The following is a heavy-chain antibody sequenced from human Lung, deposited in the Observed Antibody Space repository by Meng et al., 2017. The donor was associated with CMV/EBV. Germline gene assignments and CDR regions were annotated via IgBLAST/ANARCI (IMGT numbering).Heavy chain of an antibody. CDR3: TRTALVTAKIES. Sequence: QGQLQESGPGLVKPTQTLALSCTVSGDSISSGAYYWGWNRKHPVKGLEWIGYIFYGGSTHHNQSLDSRVTMSVETSKNQFSLRMSSVTAADTAIYYCTRTALVTAKIESWSQGTLVTVSS. CDR2: IFYGGST. CDR1: GDSISSGAYY. D-gene: IGHD2-21*02. V-gene: IGHV4-31*03. J-gene: IGHJ4*02.